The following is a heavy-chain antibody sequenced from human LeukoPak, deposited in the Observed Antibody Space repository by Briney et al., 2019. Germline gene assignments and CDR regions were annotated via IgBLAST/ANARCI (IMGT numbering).Heavy chain of an antibody. V-gene: IGHV3-21*01. Sequence: KTGGSLRLSCAAAGFTFSSYSMNWVRQAPGKGLEWVSSISSSSSYIYYADSVKGRFTISRDNAKNSLYLQMNSLRAEDTAVYYCARDQGYYYDSSGYFGEFDYWGQGTLVTVSS. CDR3: ARDQGYYYDSSGYFGEFDY. J-gene: IGHJ4*02. D-gene: IGHD3-22*01. CDR2: ISSSSSYI. CDR1: GFTFSSYS.